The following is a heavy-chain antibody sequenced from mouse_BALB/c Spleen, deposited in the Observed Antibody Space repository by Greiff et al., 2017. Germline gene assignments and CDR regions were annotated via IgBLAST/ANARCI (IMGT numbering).Heavy chain of an antibody. CDR2: INSNGGST. Sequence: EVKLMESGGGLVQPGGSLKLSCAASGFTFSSYGMSWVRQTPDKRLELVATINSNGGSTYYPDSVKGRFTISRDNAKNTLYLQMSSLKSEDTAMYYCARGDGPYAMDYWGQGTSVTVSS. V-gene: IGHV5-6-3*01. CDR1: GFTFSSYG. J-gene: IGHJ4*01. CDR3: ARGDGPYAMDY. D-gene: IGHD2-3*01.